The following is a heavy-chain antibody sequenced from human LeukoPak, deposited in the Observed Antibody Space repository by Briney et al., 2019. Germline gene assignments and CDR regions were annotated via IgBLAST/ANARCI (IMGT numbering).Heavy chain of an antibody. D-gene: IGHD6-13*01. CDR3: VFSSSWAH. V-gene: IGHV3-30-3*01. CDR1: GFTFSSYA. J-gene: IGHJ4*02. CDR2: ISYDGSNK. Sequence: PGGSLPLSCAASGFTFSSYAMHWVRQAPGKGLEWVAVISYDGSNKYYADSVKGRFTISRDNSKNTLYLQMNSLRAEDTAVYYCVFSSSWAHWGQGTLVTVSS.